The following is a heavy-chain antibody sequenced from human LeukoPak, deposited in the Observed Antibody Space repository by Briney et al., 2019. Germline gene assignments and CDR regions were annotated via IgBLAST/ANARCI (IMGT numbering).Heavy chain of an antibody. CDR3: AKGAAAGRQDPNYNWFDP. D-gene: IGHD6-13*01. J-gene: IGHJ5*02. CDR2: ISGSGGST. CDR1: GFTFSSYA. V-gene: IGHV3-23*01. Sequence: GGSLRLSCAAAGFTFSSYAMSWVRQAPGRGLEWVSSISGSGGSTFYADSVKGWFTISRDNSKNTLYLQMNSLRAEDTALYYCAKGAAAGRQDPNYNWFDPWGQGTLVTVSS.